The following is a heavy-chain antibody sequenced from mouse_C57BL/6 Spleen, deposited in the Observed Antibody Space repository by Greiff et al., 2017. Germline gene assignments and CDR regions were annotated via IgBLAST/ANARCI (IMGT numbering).Heavy chain of an antibody. CDR3: AREGTEPYGSSYGFAY. D-gene: IGHD1-1*01. CDR2: INPYNGGT. V-gene: IGHV1-19*01. CDR1: GYTFTDYY. Sequence: EVKLVESGPVLVKPGASVKMSCKASGYTFTDYYMNWVKQSHGKSLEWIGVINPYNGGTSYNQKFKGKATLTVDKSSSTAYMELNSLTSEDSAVYYCAREGTEPYGSSYGFAYWGQGTLVTVSA. J-gene: IGHJ3*01.